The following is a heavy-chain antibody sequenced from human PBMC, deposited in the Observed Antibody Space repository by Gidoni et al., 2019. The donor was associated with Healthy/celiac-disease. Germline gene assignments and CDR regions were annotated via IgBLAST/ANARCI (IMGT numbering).Heavy chain of an antibody. V-gene: IGHV4-38-2*01. CDR1: GYSISSGYY. Sequence: QVQLQESGRGLVKPTATLSLTCAVSGYSISSGYYWGWIRQPPGKGLEWIGSIDHSGSTYYNPSLKSRVTISVDTSKNQFSLKLSSVTAADTAVYYCARASYSYWYFDLWGRGTLVTVSS. J-gene: IGHJ2*01. CDR3: ARASYSYWYFDL. D-gene: IGHD1-26*01. CDR2: IDHSGST.